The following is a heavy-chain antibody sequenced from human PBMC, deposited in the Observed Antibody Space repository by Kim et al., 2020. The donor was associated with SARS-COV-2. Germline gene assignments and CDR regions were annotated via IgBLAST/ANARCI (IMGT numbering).Heavy chain of an antibody. Sequence: GGSLRLSCAASGFTFSSYAMHWVRQAPGKGLEWVAVISYDGSNKYYADSVKGRFTISRDNSKNTLYLQMNSLRAEDTAVYYCAREVGGWYVDYWGQGTLVTVSS. V-gene: IGHV3-30*04. CDR3: AREVGGWYVDY. CDR2: ISYDGSNK. D-gene: IGHD6-19*01. J-gene: IGHJ4*02. CDR1: GFTFSSYA.